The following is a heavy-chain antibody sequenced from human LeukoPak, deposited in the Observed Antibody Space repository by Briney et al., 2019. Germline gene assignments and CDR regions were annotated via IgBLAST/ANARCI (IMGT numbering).Heavy chain of an antibody. J-gene: IGHJ4*02. CDR3: AKDQAVRGVIIRYLDY. CDR2: ISGSGGST. CDR1: GFTFSSYA. Sequence: GGSLRLSCAASGFTFSSYAMSWVRQAPGKGLEWVSAISGSGGSTYYADSVKGRFTISRDNSKNTLYLQMNSLRAEDTAVYYCAKDQAVRGVIIRYLDYWGQGTLVTVSS. V-gene: IGHV3-23*01. D-gene: IGHD3-10*01.